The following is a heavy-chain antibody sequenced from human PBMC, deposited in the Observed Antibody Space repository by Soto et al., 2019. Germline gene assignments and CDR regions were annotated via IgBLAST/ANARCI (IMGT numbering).Heavy chain of an antibody. CDR1: GGSISSSSYY. D-gene: IGHD6-13*01. CDR2: IYYSGST. V-gene: IGHV4-39*01. J-gene: IGHJ6*02. CDR3: ASQQLVHYYYGMDV. Sequence: SETLSLACTVSGGSISSSSYYWGWIRQPPGKGLEWIGSIYYSGSTYYNPSLKSRVTISVDTSKNQFSLKLSSVTAADTAVYYCASQQLVHYYYGMDVWGQGTTVTVSS.